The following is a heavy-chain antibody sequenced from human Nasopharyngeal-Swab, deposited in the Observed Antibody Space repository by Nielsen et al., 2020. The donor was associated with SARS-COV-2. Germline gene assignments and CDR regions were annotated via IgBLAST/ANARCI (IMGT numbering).Heavy chain of an antibody. Sequence: SETLSLTCTVSGGSISSYYWSWIRQPPGKGLEWIGYIYYSGSTNYNPSPKSRVTISVDTSKNQFSLKLRSVTAADTAVYYCARISGRGAFDYWGQGTLVTVSS. J-gene: IGHJ4*02. CDR1: GGSISSYY. V-gene: IGHV4-59*01. CDR3: ARISGRGAFDY. D-gene: IGHD1-26*01. CDR2: IYYSGST.